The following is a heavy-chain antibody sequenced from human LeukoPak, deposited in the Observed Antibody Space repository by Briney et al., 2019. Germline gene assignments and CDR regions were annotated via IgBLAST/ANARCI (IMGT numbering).Heavy chain of an antibody. D-gene: IGHD3-10*01. Sequence: SETLSLTCTVSGDSVSSGRYYWSWIRQPPGKGLEWIGYIYYSGSTNYNPSLESRVTISVDTSKNQFSLKLSSVTAADTAVYYCARMVPGEAVDPWGQGTLVTVSS. V-gene: IGHV4-61*01. J-gene: IGHJ5*02. CDR2: IYYSGST. CDR1: GDSVSSGRYY. CDR3: ARMVPGEAVDP.